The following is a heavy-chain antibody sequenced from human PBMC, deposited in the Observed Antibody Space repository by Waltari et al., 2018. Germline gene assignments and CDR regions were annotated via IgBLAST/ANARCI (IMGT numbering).Heavy chain of an antibody. V-gene: IGHV3-30*03. CDR2: ISYHGSDK. CDR1: GFTFRSFG. Sequence: LRLSCAASGFTFRSFGMHWVRQAPGKGLEWVAVISYHGSDKYYVDSVKGRFTISRDNSNNTLYLQMNGLRPEDTAVYYCARDPGKFWSGAEYWGQGSLVTVSS. CDR3: ARDPGKFWSGAEY. D-gene: IGHD3-10*01. J-gene: IGHJ4*02.